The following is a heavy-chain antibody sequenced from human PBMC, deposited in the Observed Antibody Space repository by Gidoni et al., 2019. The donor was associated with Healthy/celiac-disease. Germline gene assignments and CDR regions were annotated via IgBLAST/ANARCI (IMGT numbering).Heavy chain of an antibody. V-gene: IGHV4-34*01. CDR1: GGSFSGYY. Sequence: QVQLQQWGAGLLKPSETLSLTCAVHGGSFSGYYWSWIRQPPGKGLEWIGEINHSGSTNYNPSLKSRVTISVDTSKNQFSLKLSSVTAADTAVYYCARGVVGLGGSGSGGYYYYGMDVWGQGTTVTVSS. D-gene: IGHD3-10*01. CDR3: ARGVVGLGGSGSGGYYYYGMDV. CDR2: INHSGST. J-gene: IGHJ6*02.